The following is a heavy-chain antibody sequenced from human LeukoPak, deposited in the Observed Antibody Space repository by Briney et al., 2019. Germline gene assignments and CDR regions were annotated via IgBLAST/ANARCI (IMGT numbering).Heavy chain of an antibody. Sequence: GGSLRHSHAASGFSISNYWMSWVRQAPEGGLGWVANIKQDRSEIYYVDSVKGRFTISRDNAKNSLYLKMNSLRAEDTAVYYCTTDQQRPNLYYFDYWGQGTLVTVSS. CDR1: GFSISNYW. V-gene: IGHV3-7*01. J-gene: IGHJ4*02. CDR2: IKQDRSEI. CDR3: TTDQQRPNLYYFDY. D-gene: IGHD6-13*01.